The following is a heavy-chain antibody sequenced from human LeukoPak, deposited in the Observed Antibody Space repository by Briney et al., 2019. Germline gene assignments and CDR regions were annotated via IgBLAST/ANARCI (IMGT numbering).Heavy chain of an antibody. CDR2: IYSGGST. V-gene: IGHV3-53*01. Sequence: PGGSLRLSCAASGLTVSSNYMSWVRQAPGKGLEWVSGIYSGGSTFYADSVKGRFTISRDNSKNTLYLQMNSPRAEDTAVYYCARDGAGYSTLELYWGQGTLVTVSS. CDR1: GLTVSSNY. D-gene: IGHD1-26*01. J-gene: IGHJ4*02. CDR3: ARDGAGYSTLELY.